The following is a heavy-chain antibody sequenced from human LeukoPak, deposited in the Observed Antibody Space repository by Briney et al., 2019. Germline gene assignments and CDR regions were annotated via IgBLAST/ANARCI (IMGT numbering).Heavy chain of an antibody. D-gene: IGHD2/OR15-2a*01. CDR1: GFTFSGSS. CDR3: TRGKNFRADAFDI. V-gene: IGHV3-33*01. CDR2: IWYDGSNK. J-gene: IGHJ3*02. Sequence: PGGSLRLSCAASGFTFSGSSTHWVRQAPGKGLEWVAVIWYDGSNKNYVDSVKGRFTISRDNPKNTLYLQMNSLRAEDTAVYYCTRGKNFRADAFDIWGQGTMVTVSS.